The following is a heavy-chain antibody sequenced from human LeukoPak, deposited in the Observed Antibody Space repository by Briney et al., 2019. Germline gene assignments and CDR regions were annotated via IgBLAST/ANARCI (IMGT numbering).Heavy chain of an antibody. CDR2: ISSSSSTI. D-gene: IGHD3-3*01. CDR1: GFTFSSYS. V-gene: IGHV3-48*04. CDR3: ARGLNFFDAFDI. Sequence: GGSLRLSCAASGFTFSSYSMNWVRQAPGKGLEWVSYISSSSSTIYYADSVKGRFTISRDNAKNSLFLQMNSLRAEDTAVYYCARGLNFFDAFDIWGQGTMVTVSS. J-gene: IGHJ3*02.